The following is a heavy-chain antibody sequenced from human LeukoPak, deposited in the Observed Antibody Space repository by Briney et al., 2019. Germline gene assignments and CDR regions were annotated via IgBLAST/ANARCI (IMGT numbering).Heavy chain of an antibody. Sequence: AAVRVSCKASGYTFTIYGISWVGQAPGEGGERMGWISAYNGKRNYAQKLQGRVTITTDTTTSKDYMEMSSLSSDAPAVYYCARVFVPAAMDFWGQGTLVPVSS. J-gene: IGHJ4*02. CDR2: ISAYNGKR. V-gene: IGHV1-18*04. CDR3: ARVFVPAAMDF. CDR1: GYTFTIYG. D-gene: IGHD2-2*01.